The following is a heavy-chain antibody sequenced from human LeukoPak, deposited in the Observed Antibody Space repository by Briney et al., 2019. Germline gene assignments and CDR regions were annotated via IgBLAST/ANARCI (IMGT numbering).Heavy chain of an antibody. CDR2: ISSSGSTI. CDR3: AKGGGWELLTAFPI. V-gene: IGHV3-11*01. D-gene: IGHD1-26*01. CDR1: GFTFSDYY. J-gene: IGHJ3*02. Sequence: GGSLRLSCAASGFTFSDYYMSWVRQAPGKGLEWVSYISSSGSTIYYADSVKGRFTVSRDNAKNSLYLQMNSLRAEDTALYSCAKGGGWELLTAFPICGQGQMAPVSS.